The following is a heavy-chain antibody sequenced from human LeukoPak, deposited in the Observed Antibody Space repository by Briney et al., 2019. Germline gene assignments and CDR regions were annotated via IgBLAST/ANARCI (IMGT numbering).Heavy chain of an antibody. CDR2: IIPIFGAA. J-gene: IGHJ4*02. CDR1: GGTISSHA. CDR3: ARGAGTSPIYY. V-gene: IGHV1-69*05. D-gene: IGHD1-7*01. Sequence: SVKVSCKASGGTISSHAISWVRQAPGQGLEWMGGIIPIFGAAKYARKFQGRVTITTDESTSTAYMELSSLTTEDTAVYYCARGAGTSPIYYWGQGTLVTVSS.